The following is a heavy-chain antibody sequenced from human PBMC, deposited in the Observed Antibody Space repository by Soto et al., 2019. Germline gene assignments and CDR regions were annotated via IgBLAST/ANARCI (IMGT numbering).Heavy chain of an antibody. D-gene: IGHD3-9*01. CDR1: GGSFSTYY. CDR3: ARGGSNDWQVALDI. V-gene: IGHV4-34*01. J-gene: IGHJ3*02. CDR2: INHSGNN. Sequence: QLQQWGAGLLKPSETLSLTCVGSGGSFSTYYYNWIRQSPGKGLEWIGEINHSGNNNYSPSLNSRVTVSFDTSSDQFSLKLTSVTAADTAVYYCARGGSNDWQVALDIWFQGTMVTVSS.